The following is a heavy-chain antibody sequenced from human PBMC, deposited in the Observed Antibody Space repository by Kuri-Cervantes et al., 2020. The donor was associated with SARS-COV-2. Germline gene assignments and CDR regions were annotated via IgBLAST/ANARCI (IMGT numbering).Heavy chain of an antibody. Sequence: GESLKISCAASGFTFSNYGMHWVRQAPGKGLEWVAVISYDGSNKYYADSVKGRLTISRDNSKNTLYLQMNSPRAQETAVYYCAKALSFDIGVVPVYHYYYAFDVWGQGTMVTVSS. CDR3: AKALSFDIGVVPVYHYYYAFDV. J-gene: IGHJ6*02. D-gene: IGHD2-2*01. V-gene: IGHV3-30*18. CDR2: ISYDGSNK. CDR1: GFTFSNYG.